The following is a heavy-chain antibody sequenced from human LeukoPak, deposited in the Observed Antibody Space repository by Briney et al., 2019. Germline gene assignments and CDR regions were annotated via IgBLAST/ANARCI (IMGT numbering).Heavy chain of an antibody. CDR3: ARDPPYYDNSGYYYDY. D-gene: IGHD3-22*01. CDR1: GXXFXSYW. Sequence: GGXXRXSCAXSGXXFXSYWMHWVRQVPGKGLVWVSRIREDGTITNYEDSVKGRFTISRDNAKNSLYLQMNSLRAEDTAVYYCARDPPYYDNSGYYYDYWGQGTLVTVSS. V-gene: IGHV3-74*01. CDR2: IREDGTIT. J-gene: IGHJ4*02.